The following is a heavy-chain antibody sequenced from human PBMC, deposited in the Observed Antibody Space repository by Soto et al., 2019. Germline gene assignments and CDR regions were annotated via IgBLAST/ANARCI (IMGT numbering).Heavy chain of an antibody. J-gene: IGHJ4*02. CDR2: IIPIFGTA. CDR3: ASFSPGYYDSSGYYPFDY. D-gene: IGHD3-22*01. Sequence: SVTVSSKASAGTFSSYAISWVRQAPVQGLEWMGGIIPIFGTANYAQKFQGRVTITADEATSTAYMELSSLRSEDTAVYYCASFSPGYYDSSGYYPFDYWGQGTLVTVSS. V-gene: IGHV1-69*13. CDR1: AGTFSSYA.